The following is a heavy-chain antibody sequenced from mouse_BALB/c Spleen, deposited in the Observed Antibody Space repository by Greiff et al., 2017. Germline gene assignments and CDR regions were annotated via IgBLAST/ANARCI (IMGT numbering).Heavy chain of an antibody. CDR3: TRGGNYVDYAMDY. CDR2: IYPSDSYT. J-gene: IGHJ4*01. D-gene: IGHD2-1*01. Sequence: VQLQQSGAELVRPGASVKLSCKASGYTFTSYWINWVKQRPGQGLEWIGNIYPSDSYTNYNQKFKDKATLTVDKSSSTAYMQLSSPTSEDSAVYYCTRGGNYVDYAMDYWGQGTSVTVSS. V-gene: IGHV1-69*02. CDR1: GYTFTSYW.